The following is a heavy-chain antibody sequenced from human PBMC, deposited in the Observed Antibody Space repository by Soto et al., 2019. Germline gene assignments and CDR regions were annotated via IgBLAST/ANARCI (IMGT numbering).Heavy chain of an antibody. CDR2: IHDSGRT. CDR1: DGSISSGDYY. V-gene: IGHV4-30-4*01. CDR3: ARRSGRSWGWFDP. J-gene: IGHJ5*02. Sequence: QVQLQESGPGLVKPSQTLSLTCTVSDGSISSGDYYWSWIRQPPGKGLEWIGYIHDSGRTYYNPSLRSRLXXSXDXXKNQFALKLSSVTAADTAVYYCARRSGRSWGWFDPWGQGTLVTVSS. D-gene: IGHD3-16*01.